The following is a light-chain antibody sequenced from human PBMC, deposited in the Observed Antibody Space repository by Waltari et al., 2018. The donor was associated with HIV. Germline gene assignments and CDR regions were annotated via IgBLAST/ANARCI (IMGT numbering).Light chain of an antibody. CDR2: EVN. CDR3: CSYSDRRIYV. J-gene: IGLJ1*01. CDR1: SSDVGNYDL. V-gene: IGLV2-23*02. Sequence: QSALTQPASVSGSLGPSITISCPGTSSDVGNYDLVSWYQQHPGKAPKIIIYEVNKRPPGASNRMSGSKSGNTASLTISGLQAEDEADYYCCSYSDRRIYVFGSGTRVSAL.